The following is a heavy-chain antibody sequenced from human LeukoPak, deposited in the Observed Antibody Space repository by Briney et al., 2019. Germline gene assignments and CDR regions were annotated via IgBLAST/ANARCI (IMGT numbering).Heavy chain of an antibody. V-gene: IGHV4-4*07. CDR1: GGSNSSYY. Sequence: SETLSLTCTVSGGSNSSYYWSWIRQPAGKGLEWIGRIYTSGSTNYNPSLKSRVTMSVDTSKNQFSLKLSSVTAADTAVYYCARGGWELLLGYFDYWGQGTLVTVSS. D-gene: IGHD1-26*01. CDR2: IYTSGST. J-gene: IGHJ4*02. CDR3: ARGGWELLLGYFDY.